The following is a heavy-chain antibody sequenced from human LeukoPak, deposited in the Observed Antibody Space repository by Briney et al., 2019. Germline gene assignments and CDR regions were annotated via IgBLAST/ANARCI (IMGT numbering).Heavy chain of an antibody. CDR3: ARGFREDNFDY. V-gene: IGHV4-38-2*02. J-gene: IGHJ4*02. CDR2: MYHSGST. CDR1: GYSISSAYY. D-gene: IGHD2-15*01. Sequence: SETLSLTCSVSGYSISSAYYWGWIRQPPGKGLEWIGTMYHSGSTNYNPSLKSRVPISVDTSKNQFSLKLSSVTAADTAVYFCARGFREDNFDYWGQGTLVTVSS.